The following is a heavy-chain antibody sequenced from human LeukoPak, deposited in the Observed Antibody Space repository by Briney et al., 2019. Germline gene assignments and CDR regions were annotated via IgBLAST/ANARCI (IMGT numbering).Heavy chain of an antibody. V-gene: IGHV1-2*02. Sequence: ASVKVSCKASGYTFTGYYMHRVRQAPGQGLEWMGWINPNSGGTNYAQKFQGRVTMTRDTSISTAYMELSRLRSDDTAVYYCARDLVVVPAAMAQNYYYYYMDVWGKGTTVTVSS. CDR1: GYTFTGYY. CDR3: ARDLVVVPAAMAQNYYYYYMDV. D-gene: IGHD2-2*01. CDR2: INPNSGGT. J-gene: IGHJ6*03.